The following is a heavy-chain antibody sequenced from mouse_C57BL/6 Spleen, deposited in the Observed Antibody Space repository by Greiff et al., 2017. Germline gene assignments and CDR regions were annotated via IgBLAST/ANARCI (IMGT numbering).Heavy chain of an antibody. CDR1: GFTFSDYG. J-gene: IGHJ2*01. CDR2: ISSGSSTI. CDR3: ATYGYDGGFDY. D-gene: IGHD2-2*01. V-gene: IGHV5-17*01. Sequence: DVMLVESGGGLVKPGGSLKLSCAASGFTFSDYGMHWVRQAPEKGLEWVAYISSGSSTIYYADTVKGRFTISRDNAKNTLFLQMTSLRSEDTAMYYCATYGYDGGFDYWGQGTTLTVSS.